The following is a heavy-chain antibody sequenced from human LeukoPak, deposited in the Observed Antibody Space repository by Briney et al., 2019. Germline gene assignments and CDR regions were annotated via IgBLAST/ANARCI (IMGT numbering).Heavy chain of an antibody. J-gene: IGHJ4*02. CDR2: ISGYNGHT. Sequence: ASVKVSCKTSGYTFTNYGISWVRQAPGQGLEWVGWISGYNGHTKSAQKLQGRVTMTTDTSTGTAYMELRSLRSDDTAVYYCARGLPPRRNYDSSGYHSYYLDYWGQGTLVAVSS. V-gene: IGHV1-18*01. CDR1: GYTFTNYG. CDR3: ARGLPPRRNYDSSGYHSYYLDY. D-gene: IGHD3-22*01.